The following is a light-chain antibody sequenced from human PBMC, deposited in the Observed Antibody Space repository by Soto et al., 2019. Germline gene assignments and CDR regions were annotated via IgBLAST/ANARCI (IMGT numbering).Light chain of an antibody. V-gene: IGLV1-40*01. Sequence: QSVPTQPPSVSGAPGQRVTISCTGSSSNIGAGYDVHWYQQLPGTAPKLIIYGHSNRPSGVPDRFSGSKSGTSASLDITGLQAYDDAHYYGQYYDSSLSGVVFGGGTKLTV. CDR2: GHS. J-gene: IGLJ2*01. CDR1: SSNIGAGYD. CDR3: QYYDSSLSGVV.